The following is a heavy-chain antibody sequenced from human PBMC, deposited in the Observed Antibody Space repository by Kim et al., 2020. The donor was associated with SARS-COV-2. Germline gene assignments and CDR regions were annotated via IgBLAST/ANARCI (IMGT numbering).Heavy chain of an antibody. CDR2: ISGSGGST. D-gene: IGHD2-15*01. V-gene: IGHV3-23*01. CDR3: AKDQGYCSGGSCYGMDV. CDR1: GFTFSSYA. J-gene: IGHJ6*02. Sequence: GGSLRLSCAASGFTFSSYAMSWVRQAPGKGLEWVSAISGSGGSTYYADSVKGRFTISRDNSKNTLYLQMNSLRAEDTAVYYCAKDQGYCSGGSCYGMDVWGQGTTVTVSS.